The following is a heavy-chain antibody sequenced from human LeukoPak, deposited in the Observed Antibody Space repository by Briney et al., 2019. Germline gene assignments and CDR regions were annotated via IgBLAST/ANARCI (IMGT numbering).Heavy chain of an antibody. V-gene: IGHV4-39*07. J-gene: IGHJ4*02. Sequence: SETLSLTCTVSGGSISSTGYYWGWIRQPPGKGLEWIGSIYYSGSAYYNPSLKSRVTISVDTSKNQFSLKLSSVTAADTAVYYCARDVGARLPGYWGQGILVTVSS. CDR3: ARDVGARLPGY. CDR2: IYYSGSA. D-gene: IGHD6-6*01. CDR1: GGSISSTGYY.